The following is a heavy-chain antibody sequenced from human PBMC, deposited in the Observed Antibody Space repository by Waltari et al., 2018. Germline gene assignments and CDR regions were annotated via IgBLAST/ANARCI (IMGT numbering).Heavy chain of an antibody. CDR3: GREAREGRAPMAYFDY. J-gene: IGHJ4*02. Sequence: QVQLVQSGAEVKKPGASVKVSCKASGYTFTTSTMQWVRQAPGQRPEWMGWIIGGSGDTQYSKKFEGRITSTRDTSASIAYLELSSLRSEDTAVYFCGREAREGRAPMAYFDYWGQGTLVTVSS. V-gene: IGHV1-3*01. CDR1: GYTFTTST. D-gene: IGHD3-10*01. CDR2: IIGGSGDT.